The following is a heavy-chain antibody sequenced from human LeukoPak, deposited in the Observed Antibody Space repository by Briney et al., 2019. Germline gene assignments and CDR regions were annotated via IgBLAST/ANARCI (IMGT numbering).Heavy chain of an antibody. CDR1: GYTFTSYY. D-gene: IGHD3-9*01. V-gene: IGHV1-46*01. Sequence: ASVKVSCKASGYTFTSYYMHWVRQAPGQGLEWMGIINPSGGSTSYAQKFQGRVTMTRNTSISTAYMELSSLRSEDTAVYYCARVGYFDWLFLFDYWGQGTLVTVSS. J-gene: IGHJ4*02. CDR2: INPSGGST. CDR3: ARVGYFDWLFLFDY.